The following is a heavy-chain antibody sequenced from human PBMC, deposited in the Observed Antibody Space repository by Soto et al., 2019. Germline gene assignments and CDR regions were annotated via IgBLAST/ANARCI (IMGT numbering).Heavy chain of an antibody. J-gene: IGHJ4*02. CDR2: INPNSGGT. V-gene: IGHV1-2*02. CDR1: GYTFTGYY. CDR3: ATHSGRYSYGPRRGRLDY. D-gene: IGHD5-18*01. Sequence: ASVKVFCKASGYTFTGYYMHWVRQAPGQGLEWMGWINPNSGGTNYAQKFQGRVTMTRDTSISTAYMELSRLRSDDTAVYYCATHSGRYSYGPRRGRLDYWGQGTLVTVSS.